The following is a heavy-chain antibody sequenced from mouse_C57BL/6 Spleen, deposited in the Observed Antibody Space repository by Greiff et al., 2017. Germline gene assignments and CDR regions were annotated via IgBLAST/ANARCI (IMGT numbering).Heavy chain of an antibody. Sequence: QVQLQQPGAELVKPGASVKMSCKASGYTFTSYWITWVKQRPGQGLEWIGDIYPGSGSTNYNEKFKSKATLTVDPSSSTAYMQLSSLTSEDSAVYYCARDVYYYGSRIYAMDYWGQGTSVTVSS. CDR2: IYPGSGST. CDR3: ARDVYYYGSRIYAMDY. J-gene: IGHJ4*01. D-gene: IGHD1-1*01. V-gene: IGHV1-55*01. CDR1: GYTFTSYW.